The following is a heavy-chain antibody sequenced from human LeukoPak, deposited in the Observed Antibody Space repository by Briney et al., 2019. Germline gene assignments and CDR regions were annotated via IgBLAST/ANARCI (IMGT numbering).Heavy chain of an antibody. D-gene: IGHD5-18*01. CDR2: IYYSGST. Sequence: SETLSLTCTVSGGSINTFYWSWVRQPPGKGLEWIASIYYSGSTDYNPSLKSRVAISIDTSKNQFSLKLSSVTAADTALYYCAGDVDTAMLDAFDIWGQGTMVTVSS. V-gene: IGHV4-59*01. J-gene: IGHJ3*02. CDR1: GGSINTFY. CDR3: AGDVDTAMLDAFDI.